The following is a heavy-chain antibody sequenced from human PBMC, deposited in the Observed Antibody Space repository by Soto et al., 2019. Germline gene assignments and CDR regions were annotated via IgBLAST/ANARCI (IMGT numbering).Heavy chain of an antibody. CDR1: GFTFSDHY. CDR2: TRHKADTYTT. J-gene: IGHJ4*02. V-gene: IGHV3-72*01. Sequence: GGSLRLSCAASGFTFSDHYMDWVRQAPGKGLEWVARTRHKADTYTTEYAASVKGRFTISRDDSKNSLYLQMNSLKTEDTAVYYCARATRIYDWRTQDYWGQGTLVTVSS. D-gene: IGHD1-20*01. CDR3: ARATRIYDWRTQDY.